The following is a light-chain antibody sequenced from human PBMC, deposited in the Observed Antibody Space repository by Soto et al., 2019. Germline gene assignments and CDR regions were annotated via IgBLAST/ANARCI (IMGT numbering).Light chain of an antibody. Sequence: EIEVTQSPATLSLSPGERATLSCRTSQRVGRYLAWYQKKPGQAPRLLIYDASNRATGIPARFSGGGSGRDFTLTISSLEPEDLAVYYCQQRSNWPPLTFGGGTKVEI. J-gene: IGKJ4*01. CDR2: DAS. V-gene: IGKV3-11*02. CDR3: QQRSNWPPLT. CDR1: QRVGRY.